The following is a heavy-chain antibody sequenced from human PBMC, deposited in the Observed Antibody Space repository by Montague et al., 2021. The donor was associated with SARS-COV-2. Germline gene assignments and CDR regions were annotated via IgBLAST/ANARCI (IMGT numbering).Heavy chain of an antibody. CDR3: ARRGYSYYYYGMDV. V-gene: IGHV4-34*01. D-gene: IGHD5-24*01. Sequence: SETLSLTCAVYGGSFSGYYWSWIRQPPGKGLEWIGEINHSGSTNYNPSLKSRVTISVDTSKNQFSLKLSSVTAADTAVNYCARRGYSYYYYGMDVWGQGTTVTVSS. CDR1: GGSFSGYY. J-gene: IGHJ6*02. CDR2: INHSGST.